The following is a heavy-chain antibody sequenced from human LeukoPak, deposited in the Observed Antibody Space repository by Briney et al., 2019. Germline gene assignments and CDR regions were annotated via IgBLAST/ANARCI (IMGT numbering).Heavy chain of an antibody. J-gene: IGHJ4*02. D-gene: IGHD1-26*01. CDR1: GFTLSSYA. CDR2: ISGSGGST. Sequence: GGSLRLSCAASGFTLSSYAMSWVRQAPGKGLEWVSAISGSGGSTYYADSVKGRFTISRDNSKNTLYLQMNSLRAEDTAVYYCAKGRNQWELLPEFDYWGQGTLVTASS. V-gene: IGHV3-23*01. CDR3: AKGRNQWELLPEFDY.